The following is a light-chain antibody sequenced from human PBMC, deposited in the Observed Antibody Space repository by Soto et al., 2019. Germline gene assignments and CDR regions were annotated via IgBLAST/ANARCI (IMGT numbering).Light chain of an antibody. V-gene: IGLV7-43*01. Sequence: QTVVTQEPSLTVSPGGTVTLTCASSTGAVTGGYYPNWFQRKPGQAPRPLIYSTSNKHSWTPARFSGSLPGGKAALTLSGVQPEDEAEYYCLLYYGGAQLIFGGGTKLTVL. CDR3: LLYYGGAQLI. CDR2: STS. J-gene: IGLJ2*01. CDR1: TGAVTGGYY.